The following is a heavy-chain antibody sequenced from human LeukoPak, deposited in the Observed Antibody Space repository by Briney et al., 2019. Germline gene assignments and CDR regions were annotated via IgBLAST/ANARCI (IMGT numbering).Heavy chain of an antibody. V-gene: IGHV3-21*01. CDR2: ISSSSSYT. CDR3: ARNRYGDYGYDY. Sequence: GGSLRLSCAASGFTFSSYRMNWVRQAPGKGLEWVSSISSSSSYTYYVESVKGRFTISRDNAKNSLYLQMNSLRAEDTAVYYCARNRYGDYGYDYWGQGTLVTVSS. J-gene: IGHJ4*02. CDR1: GFTFSSYR. D-gene: IGHD4-17*01.